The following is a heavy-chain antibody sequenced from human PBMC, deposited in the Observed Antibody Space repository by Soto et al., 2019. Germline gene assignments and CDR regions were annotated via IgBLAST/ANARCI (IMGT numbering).Heavy chain of an antibody. D-gene: IGHD3-10*01. Sequence: PGESLKISFKGSGYSFSSYWIGWVRQMPGKGLEWVVIIHPGDSDTRYSPSLQGKVTISADKSISTAYLQWRSLKASDTANSYCARPITIVIQLLTPLGHWGQGTLVTVSS. J-gene: IGHJ4*02. CDR1: GYSFSSYW. CDR2: IHPGDSDT. CDR3: ARPITIVIQLLTPLGH. V-gene: IGHV5-51*01.